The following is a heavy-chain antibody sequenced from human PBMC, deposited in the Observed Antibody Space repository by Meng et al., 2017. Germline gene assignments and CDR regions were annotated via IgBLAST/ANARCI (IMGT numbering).Heavy chain of an antibody. D-gene: IGHD2-2*01. CDR2: ISGSGGST. J-gene: IGHJ4*02. Sequence: GESLKISCAASGFTFSSYSMSWVRQAPGKGLEWVSAISGSGGSTYYADSVKGRFTISRDNAKNSLYLQMNSLRAEDTAVYYCARDCRGSSTSCPSDYWGQGTLVTGAS. CDR3: ARDCRGSSTSCPSDY. CDR1: GFTFSSYS. V-gene: IGHV3-23*01.